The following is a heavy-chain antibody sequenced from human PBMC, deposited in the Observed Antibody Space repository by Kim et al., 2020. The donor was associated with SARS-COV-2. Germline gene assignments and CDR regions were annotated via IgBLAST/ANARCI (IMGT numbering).Heavy chain of an antibody. CDR1: GVSISNYF. D-gene: IGHD2-21*02. Sequence: SETLSLTCSVSGVSISNYFLSWIRQPAGKGLEWIGRIYTGGNTYYNPSLKSRVTMSVDTSNNQFSLKLNSVTAADTAVYFCARGPSGDCFDLWGQGTLVTVSS. J-gene: IGHJ4*02. CDR3: ARGPSGDCFDL. V-gene: IGHV4-4*07. CDR2: IYTGGNT.